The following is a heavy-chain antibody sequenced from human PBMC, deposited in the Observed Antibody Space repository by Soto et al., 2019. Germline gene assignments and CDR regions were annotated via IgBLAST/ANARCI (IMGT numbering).Heavy chain of an antibody. CDR2: VYDTGST. V-gene: IGHV4-59*08. J-gene: IGHJ6*02. CDR1: SGPSRSHN. Sequence: QVQLQQSGPGLVKPSETLSLTCTVSSGPSRSHNWGWIRQSPGRGLEWIGYVYDTGSTSYNPSLESRVTISADTSTNHISLTLSSVTAADTAVYYCVRQGIGALHDLVDVWGQGTTVSVSS. CDR3: VRQGIGALHDLVDV. D-gene: IGHD3-10*01.